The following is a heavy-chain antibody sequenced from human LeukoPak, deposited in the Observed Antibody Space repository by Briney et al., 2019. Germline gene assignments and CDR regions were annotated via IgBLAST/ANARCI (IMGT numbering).Heavy chain of an antibody. CDR1: GASIRSYF. Sequence: SETLSLTCSVSGASIRSYFWSWIRQSPGKGLEWIGYVYDDDISNFNPSLESRVTILVDRSKSQFSLKLRSVTAADTAVYYCARGLVLATDDAFDIWGPGTMVTVSS. J-gene: IGHJ3*02. V-gene: IGHV4-59*01. CDR3: ARGLVLATDDAFDI. D-gene: IGHD5-12*01. CDR2: VYDDDIS.